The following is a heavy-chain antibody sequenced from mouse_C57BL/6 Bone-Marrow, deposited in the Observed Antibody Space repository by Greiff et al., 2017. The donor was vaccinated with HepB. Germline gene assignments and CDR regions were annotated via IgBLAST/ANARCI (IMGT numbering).Heavy chain of an antibody. D-gene: IGHD1-2*01. CDR2: ISYDGSN. CDR1: GYSITSGYY. CDR3: ARGTTAGLDY. Sequence: DVQLQESGPGLVKPSQSLSLTCSVSGYSITSGYYWNWIRQFPENKLEWMGYISYDGSNNYNPSLKNRISITRDTSKNKFFLKLNSVTTEDTATYYCARGTTAGLDYWGQGTSVTVSS. J-gene: IGHJ4*01. V-gene: IGHV3-6*01.